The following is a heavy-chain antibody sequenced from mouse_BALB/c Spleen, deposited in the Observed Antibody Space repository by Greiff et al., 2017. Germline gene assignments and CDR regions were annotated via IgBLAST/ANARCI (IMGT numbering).Heavy chain of an antibody. D-gene: IGHD2-4*01. CDR2: INPSNGRT. V-gene: IGHV1S81*02. CDR1: GYTFTSYW. CDR3: AKIYYDSPMDY. Sequence: VKVVESGTVLARPGASVKLSCKASGYTFTSYWMHWVKQRPGQGLEWIGEINPSNGRTNYNEKFKSKATLTVDKSSSTAYMQLSSLTSEDSAVYYCAKIYYDSPMDYWGQGTSVTVSS. J-gene: IGHJ4*01.